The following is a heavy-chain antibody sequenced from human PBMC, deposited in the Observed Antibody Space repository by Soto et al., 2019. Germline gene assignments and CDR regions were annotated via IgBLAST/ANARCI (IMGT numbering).Heavy chain of an antibody. CDR2: FDPEDGET. D-gene: IGHD2-15*01. CDR1: GYTLTELS. CDR3: ATGYCSGGSCWGAFDI. Sequence: ASVKVSCKVSGYTLTELSMHWVRQAPGKGLERMGGFDPEDGETIYAQKFQGRVTMTEDTSTDTAYMELSSLISEDTAVYYCATGYCSGGSCWGAFDIWGQGTRVTVSS. V-gene: IGHV1-24*01. J-gene: IGHJ3*02.